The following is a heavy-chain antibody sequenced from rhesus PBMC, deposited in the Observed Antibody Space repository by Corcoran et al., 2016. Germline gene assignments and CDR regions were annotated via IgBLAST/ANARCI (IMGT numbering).Heavy chain of an antibody. Sequence: QVQLQESGPGLVKPSETLSLTCAVSGSSISGFWWTLFRQPPGKGREWIGEINGDSSTTYNHASLKSRVTIAKDASQNQLSLKLSSMTAADTAVYFCARGGYGSSYHWGQGVLVTVSS. D-gene: IGHD4-29*01. CDR3: ARGGYGSSYH. J-gene: IGHJ4*01. CDR1: GSSISGFW. CDR2: INGDSSTT. V-gene: IGHV4-80*01.